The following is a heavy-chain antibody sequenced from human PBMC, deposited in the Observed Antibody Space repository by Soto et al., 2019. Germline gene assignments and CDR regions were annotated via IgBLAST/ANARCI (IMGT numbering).Heavy chain of an antibody. D-gene: IGHD3-3*01. CDR1: GGSFNGYY. V-gene: IGHV4-34*01. CDR3: ARGRLFLPTLGLVITYFDY. CDR2: ITHGGTT. J-gene: IGHJ4*02. Sequence: SETLSLPCAVYGGSFNGYYWSWIRQSPGKGLEWIGEITHGGTTTYSPSLKSRITMSLDTSKNQFYLNLTSVTAADTAIYYCARGRLFLPTLGLVITYFDYWGQGTLVTVSS.